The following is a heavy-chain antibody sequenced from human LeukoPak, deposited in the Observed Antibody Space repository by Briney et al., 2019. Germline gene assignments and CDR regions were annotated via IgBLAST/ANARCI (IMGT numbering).Heavy chain of an antibody. D-gene: IGHD3-10*01. Sequence: GGSLRLSCAASGFTFSSYGMHWVRQAPGKGLEWVAVISYDGSNKYYADSVKGRFTISRDNSKNTLYLQMNSLRAEDTAVYYCAKDPHYYGSGSYIDYWGQGTLVTVSS. J-gene: IGHJ4*02. CDR1: GFTFSSYG. V-gene: IGHV3-30*18. CDR3: AKDPHYYGSGSYIDY. CDR2: ISYDGSNK.